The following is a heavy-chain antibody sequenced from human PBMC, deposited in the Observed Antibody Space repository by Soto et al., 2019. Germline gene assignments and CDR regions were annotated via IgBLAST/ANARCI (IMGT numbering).Heavy chain of an antibody. J-gene: IGHJ4*02. CDR1: GGSFSGYY. V-gene: IGHV4-34*01. D-gene: IGHD6-6*01. CDR2: INHSGST. Sequence: SETLSLTCAVYGGSFSGYYWSWIRQPPGKGLEWIGEINHSGSTNYNPSLKSRVTISVDTSKNQFSLKLSSVTAADTAVYYCARGAPMAARWFDYWGQGTLVTVSS. CDR3: ARGAPMAARWFDY.